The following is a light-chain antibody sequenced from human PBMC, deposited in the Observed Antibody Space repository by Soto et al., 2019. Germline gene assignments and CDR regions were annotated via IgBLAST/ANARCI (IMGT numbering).Light chain of an antibody. CDR1: QSVGRN. Sequence: EIVVTQSPGILSVSPGDRATLSCRASQSVGRNLAWYQQKPGQAPTLLIYAASTRATGLPARFSGSGSGTDFSLTISSLQSEDFAVYYCQEYSKWPLFTFGPGTRVY. J-gene: IGKJ3*01. CDR2: AAS. CDR3: QEYSKWPLFT. V-gene: IGKV3-15*01.